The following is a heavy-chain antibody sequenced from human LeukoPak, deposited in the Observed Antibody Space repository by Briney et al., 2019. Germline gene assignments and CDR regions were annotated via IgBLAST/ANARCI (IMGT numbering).Heavy chain of an antibody. V-gene: IGHV3-15*01. Sequence: GGSLRLSCAASGLSFSNAWMSWVRQAPGKGLEWVGRIKSKSAGGTIEYGAPVKGRFTISRDDSENILYLQMSSLKTEDTAVYYCTTYDRSGYYSDYWGQGTLVTVSS. D-gene: IGHD3-22*01. CDR1: GLSFSNAW. CDR3: TTYDRSGYYSDY. CDR2: IKSKSAGGTI. J-gene: IGHJ4*02.